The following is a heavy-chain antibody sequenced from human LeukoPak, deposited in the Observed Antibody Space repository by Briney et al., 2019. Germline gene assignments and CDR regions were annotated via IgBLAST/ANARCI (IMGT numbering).Heavy chain of an antibody. J-gene: IGHJ6*02. Sequence: PGGSLRLSCAASGFTFSDYYMSWIRQAPGKGLEWVSYISSSGSTIYYADSVKGRFTISRDNAKNSLYLQMNSLRAEDTAVYYCARASGTIAAAGTWHYYGMDVWGQGTTVTVSS. CDR2: ISSSGSTI. CDR1: GFTFSDYY. V-gene: IGHV3-11*01. CDR3: ARASGTIAAAGTWHYYGMDV. D-gene: IGHD6-13*01.